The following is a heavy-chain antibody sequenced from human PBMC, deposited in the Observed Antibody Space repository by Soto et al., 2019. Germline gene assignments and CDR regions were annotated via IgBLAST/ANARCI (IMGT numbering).Heavy chain of an antibody. CDR3: VRERKYQLLSGSGFAP. CDR2: TYYKSKWYN. Sequence: SQTLSLTCAISGDSVSSNTAAWNWIRQSPSRGLEWLGRTYYKSKWYNDYAVSVKSRITINPDTSKNQFSLQLNSVTPDDTAVYSCVRERKYQLLSGSGFAPGAKGTVVPVPS. D-gene: IGHD2-2*01. V-gene: IGHV6-1*01. CDR1: GDSVSSNTAA. J-gene: IGHJ5*02.